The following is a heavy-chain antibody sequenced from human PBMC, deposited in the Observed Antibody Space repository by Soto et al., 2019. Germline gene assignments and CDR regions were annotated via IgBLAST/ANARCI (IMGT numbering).Heavy chain of an antibody. V-gene: IGHV3-23*01. CDR1: GFTFSTHA. J-gene: IGHJ4*02. CDR2: ISGRGDDT. Sequence: VQLLESGGGLVQPGGSLKLSCAASGFTFSTHAMTWVRQAPGKGLEWVSAISGRGDDTYYADSVKGRFTISRDNSKNTVNLQMNSLRAEDTAVYYCASDSSAWPNYFDSWGLGTLVTVSS. CDR3: ASDSSAWPNYFDS. D-gene: IGHD6-19*01.